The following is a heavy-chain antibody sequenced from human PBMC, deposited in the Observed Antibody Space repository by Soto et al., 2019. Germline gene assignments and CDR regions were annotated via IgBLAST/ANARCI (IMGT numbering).Heavy chain of an antibody. CDR1: GGSITSGGSF. V-gene: IGHV4-31*03. CDR3: ARGGASSKWFAP. D-gene: IGHD2-15*01. CDR2: IGYSGAT. Sequence: SEALSLTCTVSGGSITSGGSFWSWIRQHPGKGPEWIAFIGYSGATSYNPSLASRVTISADTYKSQFSLNLRSVTAADTAVYYCARGGASSKWFAPWGQGTLVTVSS. J-gene: IGHJ5*02.